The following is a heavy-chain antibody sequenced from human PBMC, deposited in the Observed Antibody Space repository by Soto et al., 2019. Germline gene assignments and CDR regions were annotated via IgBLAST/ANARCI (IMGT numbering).Heavy chain of an antibody. J-gene: IGHJ3*02. CDR1: GGSVSSYY. V-gene: IGHV4-59*02. CDR2: TYNGGST. CDR3: ARLAGALHAFDI. Sequence: AEALNLTCTGSGGSVSSYYWIWIRHPPATGLEGIGSTYNGGSTTYPPSLKSRVTISVDTSKHQFPLKLRPVPAADTAVYYCARLAGALHAFDIWGQGTMVTVSS.